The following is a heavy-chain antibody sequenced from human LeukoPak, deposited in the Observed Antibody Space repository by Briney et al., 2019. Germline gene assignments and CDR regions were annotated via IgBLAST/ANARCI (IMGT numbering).Heavy chain of an antibody. Sequence: ASVKVSCKSSGFTFADYYIHWVRQAPGQGLEWMGYIGPHSSATSSPQEFQGRVTMTRDTSMSTAYMELTRLTSDDTAVYYCAREGNGLLSKDFDYWGQGALVTVSS. V-gene: IGHV1-2*02. CDR3: AREGNGLLSKDFDY. J-gene: IGHJ4*02. CDR1: GFTFADYY. D-gene: IGHD2/OR15-2a*01. CDR2: IGPHSSAT.